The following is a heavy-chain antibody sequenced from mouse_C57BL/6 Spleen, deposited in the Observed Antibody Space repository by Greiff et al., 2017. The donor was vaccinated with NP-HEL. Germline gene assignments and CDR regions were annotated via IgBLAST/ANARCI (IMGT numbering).Heavy chain of an antibody. J-gene: IGHJ3*01. CDR3: AIVYDGYYVWFAY. CDR2: LHPSDSDT. Sequence: VQLQQPGAELVKPGASVKVSCKASGYTFTSYWMHWVKQRPGQGLAWIGRLHPSDSDTNYNQKFKGKATLTVDKSSSTAYMQLSSLTSEDSAVYYCAIVYDGYYVWFAYWGQGTLVTVSA. CDR1: GYTFTSYW. V-gene: IGHV1-74*01. D-gene: IGHD2-3*01.